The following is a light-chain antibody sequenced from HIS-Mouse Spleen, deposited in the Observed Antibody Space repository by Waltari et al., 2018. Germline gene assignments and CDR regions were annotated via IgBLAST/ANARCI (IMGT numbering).Light chain of an antibody. CDR3: CSYAGSYTWV. J-gene: IGLJ3*02. CDR2: DVS. Sequence: QSALTQPRSVSGSPGQSGTISCPGTSSDVGGYNYVPGYQQHPGKPPKLMIYDVSKRPSGVPDRFSGSKSGNTASLTISGLQAEDEADYYCCSYAGSYTWVFGGGTKLTVL. CDR1: SSDVGGYNY. V-gene: IGLV2-11*01.